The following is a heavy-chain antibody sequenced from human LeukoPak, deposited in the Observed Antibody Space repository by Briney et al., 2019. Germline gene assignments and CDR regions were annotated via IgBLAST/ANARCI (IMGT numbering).Heavy chain of an antibody. D-gene: IGHD2-15*01. CDR3: TTGGVVVVVAATLADY. V-gene: IGHV3-73*01. Sequence: PGGSLRLFCAASGFTFSGSAMHWVRQAPGKGLEWVGRIRSKANGYTTAYGASVKGRFTISRDDLKRTTYVQMKSLKTEDTAVYYCTTGGVVVVVAATLADYWGQGTLVTVSS. CDR1: GFTFSGSA. CDR2: IRSKANGYTT. J-gene: IGHJ4*02.